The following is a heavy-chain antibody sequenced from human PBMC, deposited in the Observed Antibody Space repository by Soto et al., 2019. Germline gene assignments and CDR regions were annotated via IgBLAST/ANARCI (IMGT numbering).Heavy chain of an antibody. D-gene: IGHD3-22*01. Sequence: TAETLSLTCAVYGGSFSGYYWSWIRQPPGKGLEWIGEINHSGSTNYNPSLKSRVTISVDTSKNQFSLKLSSVTAADTAVYYCARSLTYYYDSSGYYYDYWGQGTLVTVSS. CDR3: ARSLTYYYDSSGYYYDY. CDR1: GGSFSGYY. CDR2: INHSGST. J-gene: IGHJ4*02. V-gene: IGHV4-34*01.